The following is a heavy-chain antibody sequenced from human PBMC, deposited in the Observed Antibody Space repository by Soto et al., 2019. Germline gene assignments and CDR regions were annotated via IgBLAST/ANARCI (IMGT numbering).Heavy chain of an antibody. CDR2: IWYDGSNK. J-gene: IGHJ4*02. Sequence: GGSLRLSCAASGFTFSSYSMHWVRQAPGKGLEWVAVIWYDGSNKYYADSVKGRFTISRDNSKNTLYLQMNSLKVEDTGVYFCTTDLPTLIPQVDSWGQGTLVTVSS. CDR1: GFTFSSYS. D-gene: IGHD4-4*01. CDR3: TTDLPTLIPQVDS. V-gene: IGHV3-33*01.